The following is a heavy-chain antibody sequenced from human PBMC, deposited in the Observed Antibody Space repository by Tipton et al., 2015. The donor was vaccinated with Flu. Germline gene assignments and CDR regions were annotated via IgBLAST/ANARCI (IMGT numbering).Heavy chain of an antibody. CDR1: GGSISTYY. CDR2: IYSGGNT. Sequence: TLSLTCTVSGGSISTYYWSWIRQPAGKGLEWIGRIYSGGNTNYNPSLKIRVSMSVDTSTATFSLKLRFATAADTAMYFCASDVFPSVPSYCFDFWGPGALVTVS. D-gene: IGHD2/OR15-2a*01. V-gene: IGHV4-4*07. CDR3: ASDVFPSVPSYCFDF. J-gene: IGHJ4*02.